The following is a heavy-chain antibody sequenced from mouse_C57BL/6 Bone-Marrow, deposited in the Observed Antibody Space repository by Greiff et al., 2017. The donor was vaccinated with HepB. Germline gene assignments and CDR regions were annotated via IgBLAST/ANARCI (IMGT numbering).Heavy chain of an antibody. Sequence: VQLKESGAELVRPGASVKLSCTASGFNIKDDYMHWVKQRPEQGLEWIGWIDPENGDTEYASKFQGKATITADTSSNTAYLQLSSLTSEDTAVYYCTTDDDPYYFDYWGQGTTLTVSS. J-gene: IGHJ2*01. CDR2: IDPENGDT. D-gene: IGHD2-3*01. CDR3: TTDDDPYYFDY. V-gene: IGHV14-4*01. CDR1: GFNIKDDY.